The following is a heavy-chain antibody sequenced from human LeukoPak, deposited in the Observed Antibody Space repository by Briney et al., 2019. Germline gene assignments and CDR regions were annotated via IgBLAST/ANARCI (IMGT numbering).Heavy chain of an antibody. V-gene: IGHV3-23*01. D-gene: IGHD3-10*01. CDR3: ARDYHGSGSYLGY. Sequence: GGSLRLSCAASGFTFSSYAMGWVRQAPGKGLEWVSSISGSGGSTYYADSVKGRFTISRDNSKNTLYLQMNSLRAEDTAVYYCARDYHGSGSYLGYWGQGTLVTVSS. J-gene: IGHJ4*02. CDR2: ISGSGGST. CDR1: GFTFSSYA.